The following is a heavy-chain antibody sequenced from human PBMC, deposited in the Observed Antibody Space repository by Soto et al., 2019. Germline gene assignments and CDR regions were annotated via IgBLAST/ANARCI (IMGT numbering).Heavy chain of an antibody. Sequence: EVQLVESGGGLVQPGGSLRLSCAVSGFSFSSYWMSWVRQAPGRGLEWVATIAHDGSEKFYVDSVKGRFTISRDNTKNSLYLQMNSLRAEDTALYYCARESNANFDYWGQGTMVTVSS. D-gene: IGHD7-27*01. CDR1: GFSFSSYW. CDR2: IAHDGSEK. V-gene: IGHV3-7*01. CDR3: ARESNANFDY. J-gene: IGHJ4*02.